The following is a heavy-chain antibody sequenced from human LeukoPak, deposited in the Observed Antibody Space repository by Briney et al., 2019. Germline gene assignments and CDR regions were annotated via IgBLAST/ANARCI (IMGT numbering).Heavy chain of an antibody. D-gene: IGHD2-15*01. CDR3: AREKVDAFDI. Sequence: SVKVSCKASGGTFSSYAISWVRQAPGQGLEWMGGIIPISGTANYAQKFQGRVTITTDESTSTAYMELSSLRSEDTAVYYCAREKVDAFDIWGQGTMVTVSS. V-gene: IGHV1-69*05. CDR2: IIPISGTA. CDR1: GGTFSSYA. J-gene: IGHJ3*02.